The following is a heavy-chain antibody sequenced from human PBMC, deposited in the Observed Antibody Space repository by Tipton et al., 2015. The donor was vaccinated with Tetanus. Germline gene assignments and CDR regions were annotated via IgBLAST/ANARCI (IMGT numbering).Heavy chain of an antibody. Sequence: TLSLTCTVSGGSISSDRAYWSWIRQHPGEGLEWIGYISNSGSTNYNPSLKSRMTISDDTSQKQVSLNLTSVSVADTSTYYCARGTFWAFDFWGQGVQVTVSS. D-gene: IGHD3-3*01. CDR2: ISNSGST. V-gene: IGHV4-31*03. J-gene: IGHJ4*02. CDR3: ARGTFWAFDF. CDR1: GGSISSDRAY.